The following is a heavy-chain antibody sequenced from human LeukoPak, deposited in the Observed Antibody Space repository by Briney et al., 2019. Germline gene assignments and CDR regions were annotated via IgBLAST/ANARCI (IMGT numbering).Heavy chain of an antibody. V-gene: IGHV3-7*01. J-gene: IGHJ5*02. CDR2: IKHDGVEK. D-gene: IGHD5-12*01. Sequence: GSLRLSCAASGFSFSSYWMSCVRQAPGKGLEWVAVIKHDGVEKYYVDSVRGRFTISRDKATNSLYLQMSSLRAEDTVVYYCARAWIGMAFDLWGEGTLVTVSS. CDR1: GFSFSSYW. CDR3: ARAWIGMAFDL.